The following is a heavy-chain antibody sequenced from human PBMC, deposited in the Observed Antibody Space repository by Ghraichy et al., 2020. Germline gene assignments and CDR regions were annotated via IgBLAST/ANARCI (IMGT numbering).Heavy chain of an antibody. CDR3: ARSLALAGSLGRYYGMDV. V-gene: IGHV3-74*01. CDR2: INSDGSST. J-gene: IGHJ6*02. Sequence: GGSLRLSCAASGFTFSSYGMHWVRQAPGKGLVWVSRINSDGSSTSYADSVKGRFTISRDNAKNTLYLQMNSLRAEDTAVYYCARSLALAGSLGRYYGMDVWSPGTTVPIS. CDR1: GFTFSSYG. D-gene: IGHD6-19*01.